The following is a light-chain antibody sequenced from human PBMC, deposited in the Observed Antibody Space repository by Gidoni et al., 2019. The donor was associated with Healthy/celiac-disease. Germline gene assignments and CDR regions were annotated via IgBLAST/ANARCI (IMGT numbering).Light chain of an antibody. CDR3: QQLNSYPIT. J-gene: IGKJ5*01. CDR1: QGISSY. Sequence: DIQLTQSPSFLSASVGDRVTLTRRASQGISSYLAWYQQKPGKAPKLLIYAASTLQSGVPSRFSGSGSGTEFTLTISSLQPEDFATYYCQQLNSYPITFGQGTRLEIK. CDR2: AAS. V-gene: IGKV1-9*01.